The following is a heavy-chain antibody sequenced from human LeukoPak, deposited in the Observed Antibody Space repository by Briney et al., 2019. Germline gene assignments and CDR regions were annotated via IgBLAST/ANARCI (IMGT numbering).Heavy chain of an antibody. Sequence: SETPSLTCTVSGGSISSYYWSWIRQPAGKGLEWIGRIYTSGSTNYNPSLKSRVTMSVDTSKNQFSLKLSSVTAADTAVYYCARDLFIVGATLYFDYWGQGTLVTVSS. CDR2: IYTSGST. CDR3: ARDLFIVGATLYFDY. J-gene: IGHJ4*02. CDR1: GGSISSYY. D-gene: IGHD1-26*01. V-gene: IGHV4-4*07.